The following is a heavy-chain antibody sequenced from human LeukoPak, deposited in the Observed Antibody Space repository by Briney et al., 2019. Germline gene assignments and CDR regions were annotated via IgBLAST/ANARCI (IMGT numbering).Heavy chain of an antibody. J-gene: IGHJ4*02. CDR2: ISTSSVAI. D-gene: IGHD3/OR15-3a*01. V-gene: IGHV3-48*04. CDR3: TRGTGYPDY. CDR1: GFTFGSYT. Sequence: GGSLRLSCAASGFTFGSYTMNWVRQAPGKGLEWVSYISTSSVAIYYADSVKGRFTVSRDNAKNSLFLQMSSLRAEDTAVYYCTRGTGYPDYWGQGTLVTVSS.